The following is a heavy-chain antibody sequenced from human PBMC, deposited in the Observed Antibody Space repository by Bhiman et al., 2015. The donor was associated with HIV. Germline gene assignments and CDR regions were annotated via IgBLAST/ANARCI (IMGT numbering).Heavy chain of an antibody. V-gene: IGHV3-11*06. D-gene: IGHD2-15*01. CDR3: ARAPCGNCYPTPYYFDY. CDR2: ISSSSSYI. Sequence: QVQLVESGGGLVKPGGSLRLSCAASGFTFSDYYMSWIRQAPGKGLEWVSSISSSSSYIYYADSVKGRFTISRDNAKNSLYLQMNSLRAEDTAVYYCARAPCGNCYPTPYYFDYWGQGTLVTVSS. CDR1: GFTFSDYY. J-gene: IGHJ4*02.